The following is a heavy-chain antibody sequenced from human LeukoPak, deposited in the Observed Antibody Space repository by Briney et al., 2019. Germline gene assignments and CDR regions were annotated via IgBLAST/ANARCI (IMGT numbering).Heavy chain of an antibody. CDR3: ATTEFLDH. V-gene: IGHV3-48*01. D-gene: IGHD3-10*01. CDR2: ISSSSSSI. Sequence: GGSLRLSCAASGFTFSSYDMHWVRQAPGKGLEWVSYISSSSSSIYYADSVKGRFTISRDNAKNSLFLQMNSLRVEDTAVYYCATTEFLDHWGQGTLVTVST. CDR1: GFTFSSYD. J-gene: IGHJ4*02.